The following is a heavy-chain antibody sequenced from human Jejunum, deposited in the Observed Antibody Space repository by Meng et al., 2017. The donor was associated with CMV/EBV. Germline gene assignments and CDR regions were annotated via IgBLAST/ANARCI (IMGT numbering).Heavy chain of an antibody. CDR1: SSFS. V-gene: IGHV1-69*10. CDR3: ARMFYSQSVGRYYYAMDV. CDR2: ITPIVPIT. D-gene: IGHD5-18*01. Sequence: SSFSIDWVRQAPGQGLEWMGGITPIVPITNYAQDFQGRVTIIADKSTSTAYMELSGLRSEDTAVYYCARMFYSQSVGRYYYAMDVWGQGTTVTVSS. J-gene: IGHJ6*02.